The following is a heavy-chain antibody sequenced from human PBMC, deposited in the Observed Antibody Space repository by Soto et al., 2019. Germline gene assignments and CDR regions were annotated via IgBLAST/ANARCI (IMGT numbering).Heavy chain of an antibody. J-gene: IGHJ4*02. V-gene: IGHV1-3*01. CDR3: ARITGGDYGTY. Sequence: ASVKVSCKASGYTFTSYAMHWVRQAPGQRLEWKGWINAGNGNTKYSQKFQGRVTITKDTSASTAYMELSSLRSEDTAVYYCARITGGDYGTYWGQGTLVTVSS. CDR2: INAGNGNT. CDR1: GYTFTSYA. D-gene: IGHD4-17*01.